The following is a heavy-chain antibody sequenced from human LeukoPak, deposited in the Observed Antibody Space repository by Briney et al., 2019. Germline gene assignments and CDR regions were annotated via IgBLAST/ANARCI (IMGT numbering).Heavy chain of an antibody. V-gene: IGHV4-30-4*01. CDR2: IYYSGST. CDR1: GGSIISGDYY. D-gene: IGHD3-10*01. Sequence: PSETLSLTCTVSGGSIISGDYYWSWIRQPPGKGLEWIGYIYYSGSTYYNPSLKSRVTISVDTSKNQFSLKLSSVPAADTAVYYCARKFWFGESLDYWGQGTLVTVSS. J-gene: IGHJ4*02. CDR3: ARKFWFGESLDY.